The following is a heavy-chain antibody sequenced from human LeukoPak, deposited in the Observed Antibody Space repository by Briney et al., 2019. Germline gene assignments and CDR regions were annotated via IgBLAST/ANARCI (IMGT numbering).Heavy chain of an antibody. CDR3: ARHSAHASTNDAFDI. V-gene: IGHV4-59*01. CDR2: MYHSGST. CDR1: GGSISGYY. Sequence: SETLSLTCTVSGGSISGYYWSWIRQPPGKGLEWIGYMYHSGSTNYNPSLKSRVTISVDTSKNQFSLKLSSVTAADTAVYYCARHSAHASTNDAFDIWGQGTMVTVSS. J-gene: IGHJ3*02. D-gene: IGHD2-2*01.